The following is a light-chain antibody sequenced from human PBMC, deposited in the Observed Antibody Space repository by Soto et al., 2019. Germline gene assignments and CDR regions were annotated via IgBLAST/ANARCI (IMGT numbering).Light chain of an antibody. CDR1: QSVSSN. Sequence: EIVMTQSPATLSVSPGERATLSCRASQSVSSNLAWYQQKPGKAPKLLIYDASSLNSGVPSRFSGSQSGTEFTLTITSLLPDDFATYFCQQYSSYSLPTFGGGTKVDI. V-gene: IGKV3-15*01. CDR2: DAS. J-gene: IGKJ4*01. CDR3: QQYSSYSLPT.